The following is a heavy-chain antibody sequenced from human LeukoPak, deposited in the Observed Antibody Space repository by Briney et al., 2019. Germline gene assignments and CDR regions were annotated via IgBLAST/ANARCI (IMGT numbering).Heavy chain of an antibody. CDR3: ASIYCSGGSCYSAPFDY. J-gene: IGHJ4*02. D-gene: IGHD2-15*01. Sequence: GGSLRLSCAASGFTFSDYYMSWIRQAPGKGLEWVSYISSSGSTIYYADSVKGRFTISRANAKNSLYLQMNSLRAEDTAVYYCASIYCSGGSCYSAPFDYWGQGTLVTVSS. CDR2: ISSSGSTI. V-gene: IGHV3-11*04. CDR1: GFTFSDYY.